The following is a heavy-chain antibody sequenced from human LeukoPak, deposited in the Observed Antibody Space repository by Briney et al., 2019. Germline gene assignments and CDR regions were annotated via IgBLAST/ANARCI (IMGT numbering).Heavy chain of an antibody. CDR2: INPNSGAT. CDR1: GYTFTGYY. V-gene: IGHV1-2*06. CDR3: AKSIEYCGADCYGYFDL. Sequence: ASVKVSCKPSGYTFTGYYMHWVRQAPGQGLEWMGRINPNSGATNYAQKFQGRVAMTRDTSISTAYMELTTLRSDDTAVYYCAKSIEYCGADCYGYFDLWGRGTLVTVSS. J-gene: IGHJ2*01. D-gene: IGHD2-21*02.